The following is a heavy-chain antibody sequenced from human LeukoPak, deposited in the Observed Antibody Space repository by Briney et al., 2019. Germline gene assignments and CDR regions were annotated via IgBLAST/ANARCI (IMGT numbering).Heavy chain of an antibody. J-gene: IGHJ5*02. CDR3: ARRPLHSQNWLAP. V-gene: IGHV5-51*01. Sequence: GESLKISCKGYGDRFTSYCVAWVRQMPGKGLEWMGIIFPGDSDTRYSPSIQGQVTISVDRSISTAYLQWSSLKASHTAIYYCARRPLHSQNWLAPWGQGTLVTVSS. CDR2: IFPGDSDT. CDR1: GDRFTSYC.